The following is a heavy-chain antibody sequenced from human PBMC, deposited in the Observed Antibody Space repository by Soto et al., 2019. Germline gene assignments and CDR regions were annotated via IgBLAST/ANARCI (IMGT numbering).Heavy chain of an antibody. V-gene: IGHV3-20*04. Sequence: EVQLVESGGGVVRPGGSLRLSCAASGFTFDDHGMTWVRQAPGKGLEWVSGITWNGATTGYADSVKGRFTISRDNAKNSMYLQMNSLRVEDTALYYCARDGGVVVAVDAFDVWGQGTRVTVS. D-gene: IGHD6-19*01. CDR1: GFTFDDHG. J-gene: IGHJ3*01. CDR2: ITWNGATT. CDR3: ARDGGVVVAVDAFDV.